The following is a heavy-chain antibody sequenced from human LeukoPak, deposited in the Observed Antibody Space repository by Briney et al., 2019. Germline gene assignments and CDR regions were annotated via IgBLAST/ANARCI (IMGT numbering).Heavy chain of an antibody. CDR1: GYTFTSYY. V-gene: IGHV1-46*01. CDR2: INPSGGST. CDR3: ARDPQPHIVVMTAIGSMDV. D-gene: IGHD2-21*02. J-gene: IGHJ6*02. Sequence: ASVKVSCKASGYTFTSYYMHWVRQAPGQGLEWMGIINPSGGSTSYAQKFQGRVTMTRDTSTSTVYMELSSLRSEDTAVYYCARDPQPHIVVMTAIGSMDVWGQGTTVTVSS.